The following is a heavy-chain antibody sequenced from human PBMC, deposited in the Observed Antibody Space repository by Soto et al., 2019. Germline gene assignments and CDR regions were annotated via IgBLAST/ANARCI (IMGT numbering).Heavy chain of an antibody. CDR2: ISSSSSYI. CDR3: ARSSSRANNNWFDP. CDR1: GFTFSSYS. Sequence: LRLSCAASGFTFSSYSMNWVRQAPGKGLEWVSSISSSSSYIYYADSVKGRFTISRDNAKNSLYLQMNSLRAEDTAVYYCARSSSRANNNWFDPRGQGTLVTVYS. D-gene: IGHD6-6*01. V-gene: IGHV3-21*01. J-gene: IGHJ5*02.